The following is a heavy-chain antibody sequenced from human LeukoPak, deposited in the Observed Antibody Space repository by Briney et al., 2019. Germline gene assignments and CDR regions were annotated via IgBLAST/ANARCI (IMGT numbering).Heavy chain of an antibody. J-gene: IGHJ4*02. V-gene: IGHV3-66*01. D-gene: IGHD4-17*01. CDR2: IFSGGTT. CDR1: GFTVSNKY. CDR3: ATSRTDYDLDY. Sequence: GGSLRLSCAASGFTVSNKYMSCVRQAPGKGLEWASVIFSGGTTFYADSVKGRFTISRDNSENTLYLQMNSLRAEDTAVYYCATSRTDYDLDYWGQGTLVTVSS.